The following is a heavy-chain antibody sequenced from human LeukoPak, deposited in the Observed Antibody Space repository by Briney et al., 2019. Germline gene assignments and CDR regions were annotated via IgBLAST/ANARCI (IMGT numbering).Heavy chain of an antibody. CDR3: ATAKAIFGVVNFDY. Sequence: ASVKVSCKVSGYTLTELSMHWVRQAPGKGLEWMGGFDPEDGETIYAQKFQGRVTTTEDTSTDTAYMELSSLRSEDTAVYYCATAKAIFGVVNFDYWGQGTLVTVSS. J-gene: IGHJ4*02. V-gene: IGHV1-24*01. CDR2: FDPEDGET. CDR1: GYTLTELS. D-gene: IGHD3-3*01.